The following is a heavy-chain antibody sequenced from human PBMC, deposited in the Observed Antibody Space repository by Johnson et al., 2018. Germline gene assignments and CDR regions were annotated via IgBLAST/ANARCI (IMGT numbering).Heavy chain of an antibody. CDR2: IGAGSVHI. CDR1: GFSFNVYS. V-gene: IGHV3-21*06. Sequence: VQLVESGGGLVKPGGSLRLSCEASGFSFNVYSMTWVRQAPGKGLEWVSFIGAGSVHIHYADSVRGRFTISRDNAKNSLYLQMSALRVEGTAIYFCARGQWRVPGYQYYMDVWGKGTTVTVSS. CDR3: ARGQWRVPGYQYYMDV. J-gene: IGHJ6*03. D-gene: IGHD6-19*01.